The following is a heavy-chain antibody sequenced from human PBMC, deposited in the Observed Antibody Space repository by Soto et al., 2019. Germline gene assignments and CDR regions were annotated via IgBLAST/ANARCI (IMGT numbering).Heavy chain of an antibody. Sequence: GGSLRLSCAASGFICSSYDMSWVRQAPGKGLEWVSTILVGGSTHYEDSVKGRFTISRDGSKNTVYLQMNSLTAGDTAVYYCAKATATGGGAFDICXQGTMVTVSS. CDR2: ILVGGST. CDR3: AKATATGGGAFDI. J-gene: IGHJ3*02. V-gene: IGHV3-23*01. D-gene: IGHD2-8*02. CDR1: GFICSSYD.